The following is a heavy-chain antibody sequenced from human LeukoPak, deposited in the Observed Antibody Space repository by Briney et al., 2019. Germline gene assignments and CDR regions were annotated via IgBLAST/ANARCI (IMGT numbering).Heavy chain of an antibody. CDR3: ARGRKYTSGYRVTELGSGYSDY. J-gene: IGHJ4*02. CDR2: IYHSGST. Sequence: SSGTLSLTCAVSGGSISSSNWWSWVRQPPGKGLEWIGEIYHSGSTNYNLSLKSRVTILVDTSKNQFSLKLSSVTAADTAVYFCARGRKYTSGYRVTELGSGYSDYWGQGTLVTVSS. CDR1: GGSISSSNW. D-gene: IGHD5-18*01. V-gene: IGHV4-4*02.